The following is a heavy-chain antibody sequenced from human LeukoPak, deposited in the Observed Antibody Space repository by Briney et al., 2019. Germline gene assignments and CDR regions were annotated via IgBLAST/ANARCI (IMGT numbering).Heavy chain of an antibody. CDR1: GFTFSSYA. Sequence: GSLRLSCAASGFTFSSYAMSWVRQAPGKGLEWVGEINHSGSTNYNPSLKSRVTISVDTSKNQFSLKLSSVTAADTAVYYCARLSTIFGVVTHLDYWGQGTLVTVSS. D-gene: IGHD3-3*01. CDR3: ARLSTIFGVVTHLDY. V-gene: IGHV4-34*01. CDR2: INHSGST. J-gene: IGHJ4*02.